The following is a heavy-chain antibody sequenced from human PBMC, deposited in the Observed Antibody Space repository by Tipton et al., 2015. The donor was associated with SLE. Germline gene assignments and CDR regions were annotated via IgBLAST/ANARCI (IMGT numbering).Heavy chain of an antibody. Sequence: TLSLTCTVSGGSISSYYWSWIRQPPGKGLEWIGYTYYSGSTNYNPSLKSRVTISVDTSKNQFSLKLSSVTAADTAVYYCTRAYCGGDCYSPGFDPWGQGTLVTVSS. V-gene: IGHV4-59*08. CDR1: GGSISSYY. CDR3: TRAYCGGDCYSPGFDP. D-gene: IGHD2-21*02. J-gene: IGHJ5*02. CDR2: TYYSGST.